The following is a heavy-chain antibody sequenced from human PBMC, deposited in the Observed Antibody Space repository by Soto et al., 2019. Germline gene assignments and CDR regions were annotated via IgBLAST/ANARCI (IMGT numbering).Heavy chain of an antibody. CDR1: GFTFSSYA. Sequence: EVQLLESGGGLVQPGGSLRLSCAASGFTFSSYAMSWVRQAPGKGLEWVSAISGSGGSTYYADSVKGRFTISRDNSKNTLYLQMNSLRAEDTAVYYCAKGLMVQKPYYYYYMDVWGKGTTVTVSS. V-gene: IGHV3-23*01. J-gene: IGHJ6*03. D-gene: IGHD3-10*01. CDR3: AKGLMVQKPYYYYYMDV. CDR2: ISGSGGST.